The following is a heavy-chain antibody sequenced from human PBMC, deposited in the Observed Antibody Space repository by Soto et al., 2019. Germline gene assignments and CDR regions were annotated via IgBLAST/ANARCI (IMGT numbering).Heavy chain of an antibody. CDR1: GFTFSSYA. CDR2: ISGSGGST. V-gene: IGHV3-23*01. Sequence: GGSLRLSCAASGFTFSSYAMSWVRQAPGKGLEWVSAISGSGGSTYYADSVKGRFTISRDNSKNTLYLQMNSLRAEDTAVYYCARGRVAAGVFNYWFDPWGQGTLVTVSS. J-gene: IGHJ5*02. CDR3: ARGRVAAGVFNYWFDP. D-gene: IGHD2-15*01.